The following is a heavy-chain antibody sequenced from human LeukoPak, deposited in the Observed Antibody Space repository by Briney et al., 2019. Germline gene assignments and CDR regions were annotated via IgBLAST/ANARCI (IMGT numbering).Heavy chain of an antibody. CDR2: IYHSGST. CDR3: AREVRDRVDY. V-gene: IGHV4-39*07. D-gene: IGHD1-1*01. Sequence: TSETLSLTCTVSGGSISSSSYYWGWIRQPPGKGLEWIGSIYHSGSTYYNPSLKSRVTISVDTSKNQFSLKLSSVTAADTAVYYCAREVRDRVDYWGQGTLVTVSS. J-gene: IGHJ4*02. CDR1: GGSISSSSYY.